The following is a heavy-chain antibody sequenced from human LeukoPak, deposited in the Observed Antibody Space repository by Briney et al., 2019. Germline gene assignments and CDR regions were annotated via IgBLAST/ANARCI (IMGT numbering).Heavy chain of an antibody. CDR3: ASGDGIAARREYYYYYMDV. CDR1: GGSISSYY. J-gene: IGHJ6*03. V-gene: IGHV4-59*08. CDR2: IYYSGST. D-gene: IGHD6-6*01. Sequence: SETLSLTCTVSGGSISSYYWSWIRQPPGKGLEWIGYIYYSGSTNYNPSLKSRVTISVDTSKNQFSLKLSSVTAADTAVYYCASGDGIAARREYYYYYMDVWGKGTTVTVSS.